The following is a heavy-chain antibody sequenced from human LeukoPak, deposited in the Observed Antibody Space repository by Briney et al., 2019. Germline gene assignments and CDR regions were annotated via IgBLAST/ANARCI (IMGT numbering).Heavy chain of an antibody. D-gene: IGHD1-26*01. V-gene: IGHV6-1*01. Sequence: KPSQTLSRTCVMSGDSVSNNVAVWNWIRQSPSRGREWLGRTYYRSKWHNHYAVSMESRITISPDTSKNQFYLQLDSVTPEDTAVYYCARDAVGASLFEYWGQGTLVTVSS. J-gene: IGHJ4*02. CDR2: TYYRSKWHN. CDR3: ARDAVGASLFEY. CDR1: GDSVSNNVAV.